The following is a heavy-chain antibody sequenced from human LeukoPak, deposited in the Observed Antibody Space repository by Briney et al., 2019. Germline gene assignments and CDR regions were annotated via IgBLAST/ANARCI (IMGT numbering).Heavy chain of an antibody. CDR3: ARDDRYCSGGSCYPY. J-gene: IGHJ4*02. CDR2: IYYSGST. D-gene: IGHD2-15*01. Sequence: SETLSLTCTASGGPISTYYWSWIRQPPGKGLEWIGYIYYSGSTNYNPSLKSRVTISVDTSKNQFSLKLTSVTATDTAVYYCARDDRYCSGGSCYPYWGQGTLVTVSS. V-gene: IGHV4-59*01. CDR1: GGPISTYY.